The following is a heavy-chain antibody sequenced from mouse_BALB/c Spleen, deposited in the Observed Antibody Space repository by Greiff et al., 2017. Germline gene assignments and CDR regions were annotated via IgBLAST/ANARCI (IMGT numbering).Heavy chain of an antibody. CDR3: ANWDAGAY. J-gene: IGHJ3*01. CDR2: ISSGSSTI. Sequence: EVQRVESGGGLVQPGGSRKLSCAASGFTFSSFGMHWVRQAPAKGLEWVAYISSGSSTIYYADTVKGRFTISRDNPKNTLFLQMTSLRSEDTAMYYCANWDAGAYWGQGTLVTVSA. V-gene: IGHV5-17*02. D-gene: IGHD4-1*01. CDR1: GFTFSSFG.